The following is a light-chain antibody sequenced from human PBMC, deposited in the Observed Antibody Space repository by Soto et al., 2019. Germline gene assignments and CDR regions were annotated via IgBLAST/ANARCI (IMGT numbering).Light chain of an antibody. V-gene: IGLV2-8*01. CDR3: SSFAGSNILYV. J-gene: IGLJ1*01. Sequence: QSVLTQPPSASGSPGQSVTISCTGTSSDVGGYNYVSWYRQHPGKAPKLMIYEVSKRPSGVPDRFSGSKSGNTASLTVSGLQAEDEADYYCSSFAGSNILYVFGSGTKVTVL. CDR2: EVS. CDR1: SSDVGGYNY.